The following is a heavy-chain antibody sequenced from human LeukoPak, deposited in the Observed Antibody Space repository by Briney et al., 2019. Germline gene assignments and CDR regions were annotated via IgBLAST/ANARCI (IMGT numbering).Heavy chain of an antibody. Sequence: GGSLRLSCATSGFTFDDYTMHWVRQAPGKGPEWVSLISWNGVSTYYADSVRGRFTISRDNSKNSLYLQMHSLSTEDTALYYCAKERGISGYFDYWGQGTLVTVSS. CDR2: ISWNGVST. CDR3: AKERGISGYFDY. J-gene: IGHJ4*02. V-gene: IGHV3-43*01. CDR1: GFTFDDYT. D-gene: IGHD3-10*01.